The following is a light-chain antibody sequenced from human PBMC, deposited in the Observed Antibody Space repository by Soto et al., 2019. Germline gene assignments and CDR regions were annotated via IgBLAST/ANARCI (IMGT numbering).Light chain of an antibody. J-gene: IGKJ1*01. CDR1: QGIANY. CDR3: QKYNSAPRA. V-gene: IGKV1-27*01. CDR2: AAS. Sequence: DIQMTQSPSSLSASVGDRVTMTCRASQGIANYLAWYQQKPGKIPKLLIYAASTLESGVPSRFSGSGSGTDFTRTISSLQPEDAAAYYWQKYNSAPRAFGQGTKVEI.